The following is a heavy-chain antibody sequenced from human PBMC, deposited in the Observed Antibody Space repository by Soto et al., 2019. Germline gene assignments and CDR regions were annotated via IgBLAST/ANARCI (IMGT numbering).Heavy chain of an antibody. CDR2: ISGSGGST. CDR1: GFTFSSYA. J-gene: IGHJ4*02. D-gene: IGHD3-22*01. Sequence: GGSLRLSCAASGFTFSSYAMSWVRQAPGKGLEWVSAISGSGGSTYYADSVKGRFTISRDNSKNTLYLQMNSLRAEDTAVYYCAKDRSSQYYYDSSGYYPFDYWGQGTLVTVSS. CDR3: AKDRSSQYYYDSSGYYPFDY. V-gene: IGHV3-23*01.